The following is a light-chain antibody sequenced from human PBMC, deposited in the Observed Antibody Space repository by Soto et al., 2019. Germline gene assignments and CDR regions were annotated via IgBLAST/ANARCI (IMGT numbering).Light chain of an antibody. CDR3: LSYAGSPIVV. V-gene: IGLV2-8*01. J-gene: IGLJ2*01. Sequence: QSALTQPPSASGSPGQAVTISCTGTSSDVGGYNYVSWYQQHPGKAPKLMIYEVTKRPSGVPERFSGSKSGNKASLTVSGLLAEDEADYYCLSYAGSPIVVFGGGTKLTVL. CDR2: EVT. CDR1: SSDVGGYNY.